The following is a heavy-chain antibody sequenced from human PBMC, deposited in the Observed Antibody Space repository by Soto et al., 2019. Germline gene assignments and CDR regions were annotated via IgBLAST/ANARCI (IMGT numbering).Heavy chain of an antibody. J-gene: IGHJ6*03. CDR1: GGSFSDFQ. Sequence: SETLSLTCAVYGGSFSDFQWSWIRQPPGKGLEWIGEINHGGSTSYNPSLKSRVTISVDTSKNQFSMKLSSVTAADTAVYYCASAKVAGAYYYLDVWGKGTTVTVSS. V-gene: IGHV4-34*01. D-gene: IGHD1-26*01. CDR3: ASAKVAGAYYYLDV. CDR2: INHGGST.